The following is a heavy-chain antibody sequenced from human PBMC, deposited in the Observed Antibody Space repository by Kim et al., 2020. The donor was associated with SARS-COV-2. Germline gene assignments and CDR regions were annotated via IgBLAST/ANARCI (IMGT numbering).Heavy chain of an antibody. V-gene: IGHV3-21*01. CDR1: GFTFSSYS. Sequence: GGSLRLSCAASGFTFSSYSMNWVRQAPGKGLEWVSSISSSSSYIYYADSVKGRFTISRDNAKNSLYLQMNSLRAEDTAVYYCASWIAGLMGYWGQGTLVTVSS. D-gene: IGHD3-16*01. CDR2: ISSSSSYI. CDR3: ASWIAGLMGY. J-gene: IGHJ4*02.